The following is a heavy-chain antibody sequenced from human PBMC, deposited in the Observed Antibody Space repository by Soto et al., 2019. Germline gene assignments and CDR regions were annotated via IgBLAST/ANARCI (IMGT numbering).Heavy chain of an antibody. CDR1: GYSFDAYI. D-gene: IGHD6-13*01. CDR2: INPRGLTK. Sequence: VQLVESGGALVQPGGSLRLSCAASGYSFDAYIMNWVRQAPGKGLEWVSSINPRGLTKFYADSVRGRFTISRDDASSSLFLQMNNLRAEDTAVYYCATWYGNHDFGLDVWGQGTTVTVSS. J-gene: IGHJ6*02. V-gene: IGHV3-48*01. CDR3: ATWYGNHDFGLDV.